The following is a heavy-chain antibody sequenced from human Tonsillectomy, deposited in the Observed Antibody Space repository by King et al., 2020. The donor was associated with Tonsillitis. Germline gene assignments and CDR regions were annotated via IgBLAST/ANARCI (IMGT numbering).Heavy chain of an antibody. J-gene: IGHJ5*02. Sequence: VQLQESGPGLVKPSGTLSLTCTVSQGSISSSHWWSWVRQSPGKGLEWIGEVNLSGTTNYNPSLNSRVTISMDTSNSQFSLKLNSVAAADTAVYYCARLRSGSRPYYNWFDPWGQGTLVTVSS. CDR3: ARLRSGSRPYYNWFDP. CDR2: VNLSGTT. D-gene: IGHD3-10*01. V-gene: IGHV4-4*02. CDR1: QGSISSSHW.